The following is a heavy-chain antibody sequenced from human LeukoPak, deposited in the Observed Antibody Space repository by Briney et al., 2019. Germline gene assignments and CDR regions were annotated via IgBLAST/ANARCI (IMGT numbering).Heavy chain of an antibody. Sequence: SQTLSLTWAISGDSVSSNSAAWNWIRQCPSRGLEWLGRTYYRSKWYNDYAVSVKSRITINPDTSKNQFSLQLNSVTPEDTAVYYCARDGSGSYYPYYYYGMDVWGKGTTVTVSS. V-gene: IGHV6-1*01. CDR1: GDSVSSNSAA. CDR2: TYYRSKWYN. CDR3: ARDGSGSYYPYYYYGMDV. D-gene: IGHD3-10*01. J-gene: IGHJ6*04.